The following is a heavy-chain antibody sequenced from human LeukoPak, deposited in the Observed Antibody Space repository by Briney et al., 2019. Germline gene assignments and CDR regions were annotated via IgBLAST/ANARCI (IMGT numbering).Heavy chain of an antibody. Sequence: GGSLRLSCAASGFTFSSYWMSWVRQAPGKGLEWVANIKQDGGEKYYVDSVKGRFTISRDNAKNSLYLQMNSLRAEDTAVYYCARDLTYDFWSGPYNWFDPWGQGTLVTVSS. CDR2: IKQDGGEK. J-gene: IGHJ5*02. CDR1: GFTFSSYW. D-gene: IGHD3-3*01. CDR3: ARDLTYDFWSGPYNWFDP. V-gene: IGHV3-7*01.